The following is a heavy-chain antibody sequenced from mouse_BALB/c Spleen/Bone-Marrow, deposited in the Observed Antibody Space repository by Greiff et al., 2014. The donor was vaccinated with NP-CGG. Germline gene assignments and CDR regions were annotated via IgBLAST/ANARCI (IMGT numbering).Heavy chain of an antibody. V-gene: IGHV14-3*02. J-gene: IGHJ3*01. D-gene: IGHD3-1*01. CDR2: IDPANYNT. CDR1: GFNFKDSY. CDR3: AARSGAFDY. Sequence: EVQLQQSGPELVKPGASVKMSCTTSGFNFKDSYIHWVKQRPEQGLEWIGRIDPANYNTHYDPQFQGQATITADTPSNPAYLQLNDLTSEDTAVDYCAARSGAFDYWGQGTPVTVSA.